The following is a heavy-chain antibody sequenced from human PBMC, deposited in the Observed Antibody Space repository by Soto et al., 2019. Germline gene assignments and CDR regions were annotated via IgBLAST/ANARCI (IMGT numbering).Heavy chain of an antibody. J-gene: IGHJ4*02. V-gene: IGHV3-23*01. CDR2: ISGSGGST. CDR3: AKDRWAVAGPYTFDY. D-gene: IGHD6-19*01. CDR1: GFTFSSYA. Sequence: EVQLLESGGGLVQPGGSLRLSCAASGFTFSSYAMSWVRQAPGKGLEWVSAISGSGGSTYYADSVKGRFTISRDNSKNTLYLQMNSLRGEDTAVYFCAKDRWAVAGPYTFDYWGQGTLVTVSS.